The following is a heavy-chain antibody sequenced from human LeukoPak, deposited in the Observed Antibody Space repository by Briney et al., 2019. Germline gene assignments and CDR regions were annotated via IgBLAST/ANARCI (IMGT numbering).Heavy chain of an antibody. J-gene: IGHJ1*01. CDR1: GFTFSNYG. D-gene: IGHD3-22*01. Sequence: PGGSPRLSCAASGFTFSNYGMHWVRQAPGKGLEWVAVIWYDGSNKYYADSVKGRFTISRDNSKNTLYLQMYSLRAEDTAVYYCARGDYYDSSGYSQYFQHWGQGTLVTVSS. V-gene: IGHV3-33*01. CDR2: IWYDGSNK. CDR3: ARGDYYDSSGYSQYFQH.